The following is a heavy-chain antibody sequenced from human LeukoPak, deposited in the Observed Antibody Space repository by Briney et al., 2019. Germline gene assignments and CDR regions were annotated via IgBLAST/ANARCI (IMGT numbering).Heavy chain of an antibody. J-gene: IGHJ4*02. V-gene: IGHV7-4-1*02. CDR3: ANTYYGSGSYAPR. CDR1: GYTSTSYA. CDR2: INTNTGNP. Sequence: ASVKVSCKASGYTSTSYAMNWVRQAPGQGLEWMGWINTNTGNPTYAQGFTGRFVFSLDTSVSTAYLQISSLKAEDTAVYYCANTYYGSGSYAPRWGQGTLVTVSS. D-gene: IGHD3-10*01.